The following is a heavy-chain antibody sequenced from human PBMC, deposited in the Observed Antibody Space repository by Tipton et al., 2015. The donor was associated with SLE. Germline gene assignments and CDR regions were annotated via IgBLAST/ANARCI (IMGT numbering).Heavy chain of an antibody. Sequence: TLSLTCTVSGGSIRNTIYYWGWIRQPPGKGLEWIGTIYYSGNTYYNPSLKSPVTISVDTSKNQIFLKLSSVTAADTAVYYCASPGGGITMVRGVRYFDLWGRGTLVTVSS. CDR1: GGSIRNTIYY. CDR3: ASPGGGITMVRGVRYFDL. J-gene: IGHJ2*01. V-gene: IGHV4-39*01. D-gene: IGHD3-10*01. CDR2: IYYSGNT.